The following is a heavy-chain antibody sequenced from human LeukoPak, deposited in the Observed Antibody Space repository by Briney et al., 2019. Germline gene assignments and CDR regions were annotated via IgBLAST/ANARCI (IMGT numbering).Heavy chain of an antibody. CDR1: GFTFSSYA. CDR3: ASQSPIADAPFDY. CDR2: ISYDGSNK. V-gene: IGHV3-30-3*01. D-gene: IGHD6-13*01. J-gene: IGHJ4*02. Sequence: SGGSLRLSCAASGFTFSSYAMHWVRQAPGKGLEWVAVISYDGSNKYYADSVKGRFTISRGNSKNTLYLQMNSLRAEDTAVYYCASQSPIADAPFDYWGQGTLVTVSS.